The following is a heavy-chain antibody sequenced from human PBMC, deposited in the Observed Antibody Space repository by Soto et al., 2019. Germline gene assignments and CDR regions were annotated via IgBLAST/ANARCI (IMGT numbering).Heavy chain of an antibody. V-gene: IGHV3-9*01. CDR3: AKGGQSCYDTHYHCQYFIYF. D-gene: IGHD5-12*01. CDR1: GITFEDYA. Sequence: EVQLVESGGGLVQPGRSLRLSCAASGITFEDYAMHWVRQVPGKGLEWVSGISWDSGIIGYAYSVKGRFTISRENAQKSLYLKINSLKDEDTALYYCAKGGQSCYDTHYHCQYFIYFWGKGNKVTVSS. CDR2: ISWDSGII. J-gene: IGHJ6*03.